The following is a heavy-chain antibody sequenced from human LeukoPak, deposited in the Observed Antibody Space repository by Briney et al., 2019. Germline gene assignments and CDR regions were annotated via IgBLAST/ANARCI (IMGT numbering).Heavy chain of an antibody. Sequence: GGSLRLSCAASGFPFNAYWMTWVRQAPGKGLEWVANIRQDGDTKYYVDSVKGRFTISRDNAVNSLYLQMNSLRAEDTAIYYCARSLPYGTTWYGRSDFWGQGTLVTVPS. V-gene: IGHV3-7*03. J-gene: IGHJ4*02. CDR3: ARSLPYGTTWYGRSDF. CDR2: IRQDGDTK. CDR1: GFPFNAYW. D-gene: IGHD6-13*01.